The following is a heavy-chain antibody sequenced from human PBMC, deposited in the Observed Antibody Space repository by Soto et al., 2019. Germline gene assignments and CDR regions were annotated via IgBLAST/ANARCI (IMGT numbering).Heavy chain of an antibody. J-gene: IGHJ6*02. V-gene: IGHV1-69*13. CDR1: GGTFSSYA. CDR3: ARSADIVVVVAATRFYYGMDV. CDR2: IIPIFGTA. D-gene: IGHD2-15*01. Sequence: SVKVSCKASGGTFSSYAISWVRQAPGQGLEWMGGIIPIFGTANYAQKFQGRVTITADESTSTADLELSSLRSEDTAVYYCARSADIVVVVAATRFYYGMDVWGQGTTVTVSS.